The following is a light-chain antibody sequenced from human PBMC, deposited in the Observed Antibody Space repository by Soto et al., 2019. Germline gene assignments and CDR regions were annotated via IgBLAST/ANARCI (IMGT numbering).Light chain of an antibody. J-gene: IGKJ4*01. V-gene: IGKV1-39*01. CDR3: LQDYTYPRT. CDR2: AAS. Sequence: DIQMTQSPSSLSASVGDRVTITCRASQSISSYLNWYQQKPGKAPKLLIYAASSLQSGVPSRFSGSGSGTDFTLTISSLQAEDFATYYCLQDYTYPRTFGGGTKVEIK. CDR1: QSISSY.